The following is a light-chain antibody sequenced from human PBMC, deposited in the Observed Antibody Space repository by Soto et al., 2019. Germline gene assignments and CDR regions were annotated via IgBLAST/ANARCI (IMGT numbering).Light chain of an antibody. CDR3: QQLISYPLT. Sequence: IQLTQSPSSLSASVGDRVTITCRASQGISSYLAWYQQKPGKPPKLLIYAASTLQSGVPSRFSGSGSGTDFSLTISSLQPEDFATYYCQQLISYPLTFGGGTTVDIK. CDR2: AAS. CDR1: QGISSY. V-gene: IGKV1-9*01. J-gene: IGKJ4*01.